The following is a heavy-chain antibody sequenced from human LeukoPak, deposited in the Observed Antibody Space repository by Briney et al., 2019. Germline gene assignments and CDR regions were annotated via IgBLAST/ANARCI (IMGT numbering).Heavy chain of an antibody. Sequence: GGSLRLSCAASRFTFSNFWMHWVRQAPGKGLEWVANIKQDGTNAYYVDSVKGRFTISRDNAKNSVYLQMDSLRVEDTAVYYCARGVRGGTQYDAFDVWGQGTKVTVSP. J-gene: IGHJ3*01. CDR2: IKQDGTNA. CDR3: ARGVRGGTQYDAFDV. CDR1: RFTFSNFW. V-gene: IGHV3-7*01. D-gene: IGHD1-7*01.